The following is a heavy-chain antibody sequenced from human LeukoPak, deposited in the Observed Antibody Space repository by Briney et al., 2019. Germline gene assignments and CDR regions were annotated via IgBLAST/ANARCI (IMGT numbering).Heavy chain of an antibody. D-gene: IGHD3-10*01. CDR3: ALLWFGEPAGLDY. CDR1: GLTVSSNC. CDR2: IYSGGNT. V-gene: IGHV3-53*01. Sequence: GGSLRLSCAASGLTVSSNCMSWVRQAPGKGLEWVSFIYSGGNTYYADSVKGRLTISRDNSKNTLYLQMNSLRAEDTAVYYCALLWFGEPAGLDYWGQGTLVTVSS. J-gene: IGHJ4*02.